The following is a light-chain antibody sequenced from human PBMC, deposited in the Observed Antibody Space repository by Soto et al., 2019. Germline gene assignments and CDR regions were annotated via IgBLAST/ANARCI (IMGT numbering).Light chain of an antibody. Sequence: RMSQYHYTLSSSVVRGVGISWWASQTTSSWLPWYQQKPGKAPKLLIYKASTLKSGVPSRFSGSGSGTEFTLTISSLQPDDFATYYCQHYNSYSEAFGQGSKVDI. V-gene: IGKV1-5*03. CDR2: KAS. CDR1: QTTSSW. J-gene: IGKJ1*01. CDR3: QHYNSYSEA.